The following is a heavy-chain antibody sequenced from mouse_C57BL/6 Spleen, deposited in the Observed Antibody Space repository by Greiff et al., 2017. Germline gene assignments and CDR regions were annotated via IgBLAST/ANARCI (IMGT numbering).Heavy chain of an antibody. Sequence: QVQLQQPGAELVKPGASVKLSCKASGYTFTSYWMHWVKQRPGQGLEWIGMIHPNSGSTNYNEKFKSKATLTVDKSSSTAYMQLSSLTSEDSAVYYCAVYDYEWYFAVWGTGTTVTVSS. CDR2: IHPNSGST. J-gene: IGHJ1*03. V-gene: IGHV1-64*01. CDR3: AVYDYEWYFAV. CDR1: GYTFTSYW. D-gene: IGHD2-4*01.